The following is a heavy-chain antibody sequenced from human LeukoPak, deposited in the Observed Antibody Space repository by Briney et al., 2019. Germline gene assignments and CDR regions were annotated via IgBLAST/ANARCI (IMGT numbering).Heavy chain of an antibody. CDR3: ARVPTLRITGTTNDY. V-gene: IGHV3-66*01. D-gene: IGHD1-20*01. J-gene: IGHJ4*02. CDR2: IYSGGST. Sequence: GGSLRLSCAASGFTVSSNYMSWVRQAPGKGLEWVSVIYSGGSTYYADSVKGRFTISRDNSKNTLYLQMNSLRAEDTAVYYCARVPTLRITGTTNDYWGQGTLVTVSS. CDR1: GFTVSSNY.